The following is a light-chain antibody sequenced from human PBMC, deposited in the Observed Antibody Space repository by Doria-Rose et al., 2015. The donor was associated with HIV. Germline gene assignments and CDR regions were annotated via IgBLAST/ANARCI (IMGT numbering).Light chain of an antibody. CDR3: HQYNNWPT. Sequence: DIVTTQSPETLSVSPGESATLSCRASQSVSTDLAWYQHKPGQAPRLLIWGASTRATGIPARFSGSVSGTEFTLTISSLQSEDFAIYFCHQYNNWPTFGQGTRLDIK. J-gene: IGKJ5*01. CDR2: GAS. V-gene: IGKV3-15*01. CDR1: QSVSTD.